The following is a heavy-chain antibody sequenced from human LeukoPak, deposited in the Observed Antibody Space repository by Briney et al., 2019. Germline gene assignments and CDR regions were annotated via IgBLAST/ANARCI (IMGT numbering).Heavy chain of an antibody. CDR3: AKDSTAYCSGGSCYGVSFDY. Sequence: GGSLRLSCAASGFTFDDYTMHWVRQAPGKGLEWVSLISWDGGSTYYADSVKGRFTISRDNSKNSLYLQMNSLRTEDTALYYCAKDSTAYCSGGSCYGVSFDYWGQGTLVTVSS. J-gene: IGHJ4*02. V-gene: IGHV3-43*01. CDR1: GFTFDDYT. D-gene: IGHD2-15*01. CDR2: ISWDGGST.